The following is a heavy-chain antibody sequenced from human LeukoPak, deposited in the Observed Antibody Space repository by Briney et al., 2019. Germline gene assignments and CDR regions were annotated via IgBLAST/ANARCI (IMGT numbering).Heavy chain of an antibody. D-gene: IGHD6-13*01. CDR1: GFTFSSYE. Sequence: PGGSLRLSCAASGFTFSSYEMNWVRQAPGKGLEWVSYISSSGSTIYYADSVKGRFTISRDNAKNSLYLQMNSLRAEDTAVYYCAKEGQQLILVHFDYWGQGTLVTVSS. V-gene: IGHV3-48*03. J-gene: IGHJ4*02. CDR2: ISSSGSTI. CDR3: AKEGQQLILVHFDY.